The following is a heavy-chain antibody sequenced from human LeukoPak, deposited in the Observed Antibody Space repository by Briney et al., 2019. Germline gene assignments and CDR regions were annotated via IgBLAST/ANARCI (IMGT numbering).Heavy chain of an antibody. V-gene: IGHV3-21*06. Sequence: GGSLRLSCAASRFTFSSYSMNWVRQAPGKGLEWVSSISSSGSYIYYADSVKGRFTVSRDNAKNTPYLQMNSLRAEDTAVYYCARVIGWDEPFDIWGQGTMVTVSS. CDR2: ISSSGSYI. J-gene: IGHJ3*02. D-gene: IGHD1-26*01. CDR3: ARVIGWDEPFDI. CDR1: RFTFSSYS.